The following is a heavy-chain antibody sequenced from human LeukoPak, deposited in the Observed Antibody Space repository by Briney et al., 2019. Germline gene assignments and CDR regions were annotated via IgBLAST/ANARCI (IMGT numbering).Heavy chain of an antibody. D-gene: IGHD2-21*01. CDR3: AKSPSYCGGDCYHGTDY. CDR2: ISGSGGST. CDR1: GFTFRNYA. V-gene: IGHV3-23*01. J-gene: IGHJ4*02. Sequence: PGGSLRLSCAASGFTFRNYAMSWVRQAPGKGLEWVSAISGSGGSTYYADSVKGRFTISRDNSKNTLYLQMNSLRAEDTAVYYCAKSPSYCGGDCYHGTDYWGQGTLVTVSS.